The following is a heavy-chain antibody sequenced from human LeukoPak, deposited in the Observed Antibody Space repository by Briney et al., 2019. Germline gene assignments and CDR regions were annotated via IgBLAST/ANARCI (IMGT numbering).Heavy chain of an antibody. CDR3: ARQGTTDGDYWKAFDI. Sequence: GSLRLSCAASGFTFSSYWMSWIRQPPGKGLEWIGEIDHSGSTNYNPSLKSRVTISVDTSKNQFSLKLSSVTAADTAVYYCARQGTTDGDYWKAFDIWGQGTMVTVSS. V-gene: IGHV4-34*01. J-gene: IGHJ3*02. D-gene: IGHD4-17*01. CDR2: IDHSGST. CDR1: GFTFSSYW.